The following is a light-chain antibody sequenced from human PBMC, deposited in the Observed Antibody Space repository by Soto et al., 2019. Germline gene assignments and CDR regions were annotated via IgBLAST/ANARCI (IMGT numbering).Light chain of an antibody. V-gene: IGKV1-5*03. CDR3: QPYYRYPWT. CDR1: QSISSW. CDR2: KAS. J-gene: IGKJ1*01. Sequence: DIKMTQSPSTMSASVGDRVTITCRASQSISSWLAWYQQKPGKAPKLLIYKASSLEGGVPSRFSGSGSGTEFTITINSLQPDDFAAYYCQPYYRYPWTFGQGTKVEIK.